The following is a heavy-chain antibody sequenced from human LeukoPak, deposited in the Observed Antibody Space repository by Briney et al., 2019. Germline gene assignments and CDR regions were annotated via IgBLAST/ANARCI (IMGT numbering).Heavy chain of an antibody. CDR1: GFTFSSYS. V-gene: IGHV3-21*01. Sequence: GGSLRLSCAASGFTFSSYSINWVRQAPGKGLEWVSSISSSSSYIYYADSVKGRFTISRGNAKNSLYLQMNSLRAEDTAVYYCARWAPAALFDYWGQGTLVTVSS. CDR3: ARWAPAALFDY. CDR2: ISSSSSYI. D-gene: IGHD2-2*01. J-gene: IGHJ4*02.